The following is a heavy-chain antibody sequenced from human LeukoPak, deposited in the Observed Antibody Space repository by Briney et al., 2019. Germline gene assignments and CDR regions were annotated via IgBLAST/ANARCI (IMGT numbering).Heavy chain of an antibody. CDR3: ATELRIGATGYLFSFDI. CDR2: ISYDGSNK. J-gene: IGHJ3*02. Sequence: GGSLRLSCAASGFTFSSYGMHWVRQAPGKGLEWVAVISYDGSNKYYADSVKGRFTVSRDNYKNTLYLQMNSLRVEDTAVYYCATELRIGATGYLFSFDIWGQGTMVTVSS. V-gene: IGHV3-30*03. D-gene: IGHD1-1*01. CDR1: GFTFSSYG.